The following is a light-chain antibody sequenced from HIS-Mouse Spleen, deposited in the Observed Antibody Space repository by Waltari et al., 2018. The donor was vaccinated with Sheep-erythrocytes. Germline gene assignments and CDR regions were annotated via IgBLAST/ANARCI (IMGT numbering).Light chain of an antibody. J-gene: IGLJ2*01. Sequence: QSALTQPASVSGSPGQSITISCTGTSSDVGGFNYVSWYQQHPGKAPKLMIYDVRNRPSGVSNRFYGSKSGNTASLTISGLQAEDEADYYCSSYTSSSTLVVFGGGTKLTVL. CDR2: DVR. V-gene: IGLV2-14*03. CDR1: SSDVGGFNY. CDR3: SSYTSSSTLVV.